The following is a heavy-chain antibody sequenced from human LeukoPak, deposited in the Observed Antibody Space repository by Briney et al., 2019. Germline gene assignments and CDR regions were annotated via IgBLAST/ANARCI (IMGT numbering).Heavy chain of an antibody. Sequence: SETLSLTCTVSGGSISSSSYYWGWIRQPPGKGLEWIGSIYYSGSTYYNPSLKSRVTISVDTSKNQFSLKLSSVTAADTAVYYCARGRGRPGRYYYGSGSPFDYWGQGTLVTVSS. CDR2: IYYSGST. CDR1: GGSISSSSYY. V-gene: IGHV4-39*01. J-gene: IGHJ4*02. CDR3: ARGRGRPGRYYYGSGSPFDY. D-gene: IGHD3-10*01.